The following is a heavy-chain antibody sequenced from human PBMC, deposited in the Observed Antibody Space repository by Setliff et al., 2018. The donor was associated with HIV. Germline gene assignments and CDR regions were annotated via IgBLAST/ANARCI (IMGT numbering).Heavy chain of an antibody. V-gene: IGHV3-23*01. CDR1: GFTFSTYA. J-gene: IGHJ6*03. CDR2: ISGSDDIT. D-gene: IGHD5-12*01. CDR3: AKGYSGFEGAGARNYYYYYYMDV. Sequence: PGGSLRLSCAASGFTFSTYAMSWVRQAPGKGLEWVSGISGSDDITYYADSVKGRSTISRDNSKNTLFLQMNSLRAEDTAVYYCAKGYSGFEGAGARNYYYYYYMDVWGKGTTVTVSS.